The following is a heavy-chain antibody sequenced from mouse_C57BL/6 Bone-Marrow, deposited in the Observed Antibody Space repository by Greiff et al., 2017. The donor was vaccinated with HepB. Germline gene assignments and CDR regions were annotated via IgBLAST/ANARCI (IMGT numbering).Heavy chain of an antibody. V-gene: IGHV3-6*01. CDR3: ARDAYYYGSSYCWYFDV. Sequence: EVQLQQSGPGLVKPSQSLSLTCSVTGYSITSGYYWNWIRQFPGNKLEWMGYISYDGSNNYNPSLKNRISITRDTSKNQFFLKLNSVTTEDTATYYCARDAYYYGSSYCWYFDVWGTGTTVTVSS. J-gene: IGHJ1*03. CDR2: ISYDGSN. D-gene: IGHD1-1*01. CDR1: GYSITSGYY.